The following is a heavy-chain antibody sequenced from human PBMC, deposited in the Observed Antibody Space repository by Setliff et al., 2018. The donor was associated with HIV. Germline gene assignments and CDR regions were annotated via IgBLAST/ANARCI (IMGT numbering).Heavy chain of an antibody. CDR3: ARGQYNSGYYGEPSSYYFDS. D-gene: IGHD5-12*01. V-gene: IGHV4-4*08. CDR2: IHTSGTT. J-gene: IGHJ4*02. Sequence: PSETLSLTCTVSGDSSSNDYWTWVRQPPGKGLEWIGNIHTSGTTKYNPSLNSRVTISVDMSKSQFSLRLSSVTAADTAMYYCARGQYNSGYYGEPSSYYFDSWDQGTLVTVSS. CDR1: GDSSSNDY.